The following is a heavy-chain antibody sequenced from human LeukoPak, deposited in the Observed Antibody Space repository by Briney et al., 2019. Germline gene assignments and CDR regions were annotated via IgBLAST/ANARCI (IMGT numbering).Heavy chain of an antibody. CDR1: GFTFSDHY. CDR2: TRNKANSYTT. D-gene: IGHD3-22*01. Sequence: PGGSLRLSCAASGFTFSDHYMDWVRQAPGKGLEWVCRTRNKANSYTTEYAASVKGRSTISRDDSKNSLYLQMNSLKTEDTAVYYCARVLYYYDSSGYLDPWGQGTLVTVSS. V-gene: IGHV3-72*01. CDR3: ARVLYYYDSSGYLDP. J-gene: IGHJ5*02.